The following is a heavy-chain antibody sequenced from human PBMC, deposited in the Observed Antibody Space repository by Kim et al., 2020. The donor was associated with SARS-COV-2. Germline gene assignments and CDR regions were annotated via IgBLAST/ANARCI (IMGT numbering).Heavy chain of an antibody. Sequence: GGSLRLSCVGSGFTFSRSAMNWVRQAPGKGLEWVSGMSGNGRGIHYADSARGRFTISRDNSKNTVYLQMGSLRAEDTALYFCAKDEDWMTTYVRRPIDGSFYFFEDWSQGTLVTVSS. CDR1: GFTFSRSA. J-gene: IGHJ1*01. CDR3: AKDEDWMTTYVRRPIDGSFYFFED. V-gene: IGHV3-23*01. CDR2: MSGNGRGI. D-gene: IGHD2-15*01.